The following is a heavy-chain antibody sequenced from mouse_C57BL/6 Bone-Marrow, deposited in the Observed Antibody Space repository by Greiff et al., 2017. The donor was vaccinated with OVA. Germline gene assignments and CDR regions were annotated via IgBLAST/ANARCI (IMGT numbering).Heavy chain of an antibody. CDR3: ARVPYSNFLDY. V-gene: IGHV5-4*03. CDR1: GFTFSSYA. J-gene: IGHJ2*01. D-gene: IGHD2-5*01. CDR2: ISDGGSYT. Sequence: EVKLQESGGGLVKPGGSLKLSCAASGFTFSSYAMSWVRQTPEKRLEWVATISDGGSYTYYPDNVKGRFTISRDNAKNNLYLQMSHLKSEDTAMYYCARVPYSNFLDYWGQGTTLTVSS.